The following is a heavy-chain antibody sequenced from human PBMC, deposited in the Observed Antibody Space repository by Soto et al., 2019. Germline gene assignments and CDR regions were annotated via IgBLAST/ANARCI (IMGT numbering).Heavy chain of an antibody. CDR2: TYYRSKWYN. CDR1: GDSVSSNSAA. J-gene: IGHJ5*02. Sequence: SQTRSLTCAISGDSVSSNSAAWNWIRQSTSRGLEWLGRTYYRSKWYNDYAVSVKSRITINPDTSKNQFSLQLNSVTPEDTAVYYCARGGTTEDCSGGSCYSAQVGWFDPWGQGTLVTVSS. CDR3: ARGGTTEDCSGGSCYSAQVGWFDP. V-gene: IGHV6-1*01. D-gene: IGHD2-15*01.